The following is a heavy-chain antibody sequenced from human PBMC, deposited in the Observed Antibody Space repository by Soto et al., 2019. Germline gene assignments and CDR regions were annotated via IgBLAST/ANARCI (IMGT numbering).Heavy chain of an antibody. J-gene: IGHJ6*02. V-gene: IGHV4-30-4*01. CDR2: IYYDGST. CDR3: AREGAASRSYYYGTDV. CDR1: GGSISTGDSY. D-gene: IGHD3-16*01. Sequence: PSETLSLTCTVSGGSISTGDSYWSWIRQSPGKGLEWIGYIYYDGSTFYNPSLRSRVTISVDTSKNQFSLKLNSVTAADTAVYYCAREGAASRSYYYGTDVWGQGTTVTVSS.